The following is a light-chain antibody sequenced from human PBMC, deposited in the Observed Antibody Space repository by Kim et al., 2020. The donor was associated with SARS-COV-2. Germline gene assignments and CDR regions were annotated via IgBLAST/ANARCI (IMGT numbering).Light chain of an antibody. CDR1: QSVSSN. V-gene: IGKV3-15*01. J-gene: IGKJ2*01. CDR2: GAS. Sequence: SVSPGERATLSCRASQSVSSNLAWYQQKPGQAPRLLIYGASTRATGIPARFSGSGSGTDFTLTISSLQSEDVAVHYCQQYNNWPYTFGQGTKLEI. CDR3: QQYNNWPYT.